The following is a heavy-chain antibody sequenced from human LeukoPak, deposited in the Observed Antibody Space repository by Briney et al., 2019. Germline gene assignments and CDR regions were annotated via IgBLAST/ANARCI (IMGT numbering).Heavy chain of an antibody. J-gene: IGHJ5*02. Sequence: SETLSLTCTVSGGSISSNYWNWIPQPAGKGLEWIGRIYNTGSTNYNPSLESRVTMSVGTSKNQFSLKLSSVTAADTAVYYCVRAKISAAGVWLFDPWGQGTLITVSS. CDR1: GGSISSNY. CDR3: VRAKISAAGVWLFDP. CDR2: IYNTGST. V-gene: IGHV4-4*07. D-gene: IGHD6-13*01.